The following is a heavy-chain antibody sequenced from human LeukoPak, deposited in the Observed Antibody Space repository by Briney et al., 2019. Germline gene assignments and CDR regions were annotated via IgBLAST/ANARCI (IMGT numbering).Heavy chain of an antibody. J-gene: IGHJ2*01. D-gene: IGHD2-2*01. CDR2: ISSGSGYI. CDR3: ARDYCSSTSCHWYFDL. V-gene: IGHV3-21*01. Sequence: GGSLRLSCAASGFSFSNFGMNWVRQAPGRGLEWVSSISSGSGYIYYADSVKGRFTISRDNAKNSLYLQMNSLRAEDTAVYYCARDYCSSTSCHWYFDLWGRGTLVTVSS. CDR1: GFSFSNFG.